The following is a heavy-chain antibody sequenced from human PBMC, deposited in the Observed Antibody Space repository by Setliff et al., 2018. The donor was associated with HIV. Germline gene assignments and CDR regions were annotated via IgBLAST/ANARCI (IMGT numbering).Heavy chain of an antibody. CDR3: ARRDRSGFYYWYFDL. Sequence: PSETLSLTCTVSGGSISTGGYYWSWIRQQPGNGLEWIGYSDYNGRTYYNPSLKSRVTISVDTSKNQFSLKLSSVAAADTAVYYCARRDRSGFYYWYFDLWGRGTLVTVSS. D-gene: IGHD3-22*01. CDR2: SDYNGRT. V-gene: IGHV4-31*03. J-gene: IGHJ2*01. CDR1: GGSISTGGYY.